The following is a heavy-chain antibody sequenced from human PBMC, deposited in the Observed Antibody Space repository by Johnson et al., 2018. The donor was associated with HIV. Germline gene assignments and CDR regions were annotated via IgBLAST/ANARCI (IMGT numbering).Heavy chain of an antibody. D-gene: IGHD2-21*01. CDR1: RFSFNKYW. CDR3: AKEGGARDHDAFDI. CDR2: IKEDGSEK. V-gene: IGHV3-7*03. Sequence: VQLVESGGGLVQPGGSLRLSCAASRFSFNKYWMTWVRQAPGTALEWVASIKEDGSEKYYVDSVKGRFTISRENDKNTLYLQMNSLRAEDTAVYYCAKEGGARDHDAFDIWGQGTMVTVSS. J-gene: IGHJ3*02.